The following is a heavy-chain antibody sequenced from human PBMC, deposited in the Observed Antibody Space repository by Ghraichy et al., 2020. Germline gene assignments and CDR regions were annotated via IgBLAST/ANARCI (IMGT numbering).Heavy chain of an antibody. J-gene: IGHJ4*02. CDR1: GFTFSNYA. CDR2: ISGSGTST. V-gene: IGHV3-23*01. Sequence: GESLNISCAASGFTFSNYAMTWVRQAPRKGLEWVSSISGSGTSTYYADSVKGRFTISRDNYKNTLYLQMNSLRAEDTAVYYCAKVTTLNSDYDFFFDYWGQGTLVTVSS. D-gene: IGHD4-11*01. CDR3: AKVTTLNSDYDFFFDY.